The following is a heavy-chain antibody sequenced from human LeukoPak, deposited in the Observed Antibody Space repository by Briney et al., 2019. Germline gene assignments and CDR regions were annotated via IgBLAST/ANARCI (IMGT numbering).Heavy chain of an antibody. CDR1: GFSISDKY. V-gene: IGHV3-53*01. CDR3: ARDRADSSSWYGSAFDF. CDR2: IYSDGTT. J-gene: IGHJ4*02. Sequence: GGSLRLSCAASGFSISDKYMSWVRLAPGKGLEWVSVIYSDGTTHYADSVEGRFTISRDKSKDTLYLQMNSLRGEDTAVYYCARDRADSSSWYGSAFDFWGQGTLVTVSS. D-gene: IGHD6-13*01.